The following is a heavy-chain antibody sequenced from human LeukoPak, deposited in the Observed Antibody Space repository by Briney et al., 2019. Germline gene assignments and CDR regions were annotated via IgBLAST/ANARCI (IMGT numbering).Heavy chain of an antibody. Sequence: GGSLRLSCAASGFTFSSYSMNWVRQAPGKGLEWVSSISSSSSYIYYADSVKGRFTISRDNAKNSLYLQMNSLRAEDTAVYYCARDGGFAERFYGMDVWGQGTTVTVSS. CDR3: ARDGGFAERFYGMDV. CDR1: GFTFSSYS. J-gene: IGHJ6*02. CDR2: ISSSSSYI. V-gene: IGHV3-21*01. D-gene: IGHD3-10*01.